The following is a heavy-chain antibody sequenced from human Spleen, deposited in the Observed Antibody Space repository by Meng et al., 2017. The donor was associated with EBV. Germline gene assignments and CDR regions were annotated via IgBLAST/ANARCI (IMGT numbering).Heavy chain of an antibody. Sequence: QVQRVQAGAEVRKPGGSVKVSCKASGYSFTDFSIHWVRQGPGQGLEWMGRLNPNSGGTNYAQNFQGRVTMTSDTSISTAYMALSGLTSDDTAVYYCASAYIYVFDYWGQGTLVTVSS. CDR3: ASAYIYVFDY. CDR2: LNPNSGGT. J-gene: IGHJ4*02. D-gene: IGHD5-18*01. V-gene: IGHV1-2*06. CDR1: GYSFTDFS.